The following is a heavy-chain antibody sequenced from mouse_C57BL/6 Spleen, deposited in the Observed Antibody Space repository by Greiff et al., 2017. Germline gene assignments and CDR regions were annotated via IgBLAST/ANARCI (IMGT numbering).Heavy chain of an antibody. J-gene: IGHJ4*01. D-gene: IGHD2-4*01. Sequence: VQLQQPGAELVKPGASVKLSCKASGYTFTSYWMHWVKQRPGQGLEWIGMIHPNSGSTNYNEKFKSKATLTVDKSSSTAYMQLSSLTSEDSAVYYCARTGDYGYYDAMDYWGQGTSVTVSS. CDR2: IHPNSGST. V-gene: IGHV1-64*01. CDR3: ARTGDYGYYDAMDY. CDR1: GYTFTSYW.